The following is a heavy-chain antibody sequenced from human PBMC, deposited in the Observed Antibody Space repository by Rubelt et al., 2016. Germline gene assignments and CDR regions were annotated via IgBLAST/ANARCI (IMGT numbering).Heavy chain of an antibody. J-gene: IGHJ6*03. CDR1: GFSINTDYF. CDR2: ISHSGRT. V-gene: IGHV4-38-2*02. CDR3: ARVGAAGDYYYYYMDV. Sequence: QVQLQESGPGLVKPSETLSLTCTVSGFSINTDYFWGWVRQPPGKGLEWIGSISHSGRTFYNPSLKSRLTLSVATSNTQFSRRLNSGTVAETAGYYCARVGAAGDYYYYYMDVWGKGTTVTVSS. D-gene: IGHD6-13*01.